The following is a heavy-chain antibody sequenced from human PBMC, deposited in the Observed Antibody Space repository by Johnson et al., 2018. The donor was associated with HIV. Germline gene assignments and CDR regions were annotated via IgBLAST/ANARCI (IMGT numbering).Heavy chain of an antibody. CDR2: ISASGGST. J-gene: IGHJ3*02. CDR1: GLTFSSYA. CDR3: TRSRPRNRESDAFDI. D-gene: IGHD1-14*01. V-gene: IGHV3-23*04. Sequence: VQLVESGGGLAQPGGSLRLSCVGSGLTFSSYAMSWVRQAPGKGLEWVSAISASGGSTYYADSVKGRFTISRDNTNTPLLLQMNSLKTEDTAVYSCTRSRPRNRESDAFDIWGQGTMVTVSS.